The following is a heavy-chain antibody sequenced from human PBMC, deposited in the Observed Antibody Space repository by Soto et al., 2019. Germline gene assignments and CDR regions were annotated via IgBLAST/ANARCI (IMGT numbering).Heavy chain of an antibody. CDR2: IDGDGTST. Sequence: GGSLRLSWAASGFTFSGYWMYWVRQSPGKGLVWVSRIDGDGTSTGYADSVKGRFTISRDNAKNTLYLQMNSLRAEDTAVYYCARDPRNLGLDPWGLGTLVTVSS. CDR1: GFTFSGYW. J-gene: IGHJ5*02. D-gene: IGHD4-4*01. V-gene: IGHV3-74*01. CDR3: ARDPRNLGLDP.